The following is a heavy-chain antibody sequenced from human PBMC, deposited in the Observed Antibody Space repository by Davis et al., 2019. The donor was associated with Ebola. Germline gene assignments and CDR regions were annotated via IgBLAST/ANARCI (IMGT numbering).Heavy chain of an antibody. J-gene: IGHJ4*02. Sequence: GESLKISCAASGFTFSSYGMHWVRQAPGKGLEWVAVIWYDGSNKYYADSVKGRFTISRDNSKNTLYLQMNSLRAEDTAVYYCARGVRHQWLHFDYWGQGALVTVSS. D-gene: IGHD2-8*01. CDR3: ARGVRHQWLHFDY. V-gene: IGHV3-33*01. CDR1: GFTFSSYG. CDR2: IWYDGSNK.